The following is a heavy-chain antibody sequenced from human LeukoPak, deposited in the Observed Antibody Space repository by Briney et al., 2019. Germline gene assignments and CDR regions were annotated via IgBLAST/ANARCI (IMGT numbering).Heavy chain of an antibody. Sequence: KPSETLSLTCTVSGGSISSYYWSWIRQPSGKGLEWIGYIFYSGSTNYNPSLKSRVTISVDTSKNQFSLKLSSVTAADTAVYYCAITTGTSSFDAFDIWGQGTMVTVSS. CDR1: GGSISSYY. D-gene: IGHD1-1*01. V-gene: IGHV4-59*01. CDR2: IFYSGST. CDR3: AITTGTSSFDAFDI. J-gene: IGHJ3*02.